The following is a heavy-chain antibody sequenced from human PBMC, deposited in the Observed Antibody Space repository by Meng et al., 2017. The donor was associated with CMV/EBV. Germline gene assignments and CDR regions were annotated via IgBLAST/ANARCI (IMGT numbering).Heavy chain of an antibody. CDR1: GFTFSSYA. Sequence: GGPLRLSCAASGFTFSSYAMHWVRQAPGKGLEWVAVISYDGSNKYYADSVKGRFTISRDNSKNTLYLQMNSLRAEDTAVYYCARDEGGWLQFGYYYYGMDVWGQGTTVTVSS. V-gene: IGHV3-30-3*01. CDR3: ARDEGGWLQFGYYYYGMDV. D-gene: IGHD5-24*01. J-gene: IGHJ6*02. CDR2: ISYDGSNK.